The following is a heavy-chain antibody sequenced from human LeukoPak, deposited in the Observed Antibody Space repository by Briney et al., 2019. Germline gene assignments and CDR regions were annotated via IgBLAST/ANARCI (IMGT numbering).Heavy chain of an antibody. V-gene: IGHV1-46*01. CDR1: GYSFTSYY. CDR2: INPSDGST. J-gene: IGHJ4*02. D-gene: IGHD7-27*01. CDR3: ARDRRAGPNWSFDY. Sequence: AAVTVSCKACGYSFTSYYMHWVRQAPGQGLEWMGIINPSDGSTCYEQKFQGRVTMTRDTSTSTVYMELSSLRSEDTAVYYCARDRRAGPNWSFDYWRQGTLVTV.